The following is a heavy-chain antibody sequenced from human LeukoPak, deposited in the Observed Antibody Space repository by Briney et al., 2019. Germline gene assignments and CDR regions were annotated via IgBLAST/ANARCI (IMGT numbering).Heavy chain of an antibody. D-gene: IGHD3-22*01. J-gene: IGHJ4*02. CDR2: ISGSDGTT. Sequence: PGGSLRLSCAASGFTFSSYAMSWVRQAPGKGLEWDSGISGSDGTTYYADSVKGRFTISRDNSRNTLYLQMNSLRAEDTAVYYCAKVDSSGYYSKNFHYWGQGSLVTVSS. V-gene: IGHV3-23*01. CDR3: AKVDSSGYYSKNFHY. CDR1: GFTFSSYA.